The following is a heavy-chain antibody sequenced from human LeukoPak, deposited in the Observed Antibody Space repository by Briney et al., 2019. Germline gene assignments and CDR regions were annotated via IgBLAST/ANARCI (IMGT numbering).Heavy chain of an antibody. CDR2: ISAYNGNT. D-gene: IGHD3-10*01. Sequence: ASVKVSCKASGYTFTSYGISWVRQAPGQGLERMGWISAYNGNTNYAQKLQGRVTMTTDTSTSTAYRELRSLRSDDTAVYYCARERDYYGSGSYYSKIDYWGQGTLVTVSS. J-gene: IGHJ4*02. CDR3: ARERDYYGSGSYYSKIDY. V-gene: IGHV1-18*04. CDR1: GYTFTSYG.